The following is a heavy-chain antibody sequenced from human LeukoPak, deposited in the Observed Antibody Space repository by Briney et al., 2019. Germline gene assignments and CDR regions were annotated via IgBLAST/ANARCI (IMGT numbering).Heavy chain of an antibody. V-gene: IGHV4-34*01. D-gene: IGHD1-1*01. J-gene: IGHJ4*02. CDR3: ARGPGMD. CDR1: GASISGYF. Sequence: TSETLSLTCTVSGASISGYFWNWIRQPPGKGLEWIGEINHSGSTNYNPSLKSRVTISVDTSKNQFSLKLSSVTAADTAVYYCARGPGMDWGQGTLVTVSS. CDR2: INHSGST.